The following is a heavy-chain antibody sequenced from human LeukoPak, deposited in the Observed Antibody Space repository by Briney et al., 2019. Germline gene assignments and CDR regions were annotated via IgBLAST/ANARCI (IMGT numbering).Heavy chain of an antibody. D-gene: IGHD3-16*01. CDR1: GGSTSSGGYY. V-gene: IGHV4-31*03. Sequence: SQTLSLTCTVSGGSTSSGGYYWSWIRQHPGKGLEWIAYIYYSESTYYNPSLKSRVTISVDTSKNQYSLKLSSVTAADTAVYYCARDFWAPSWVGGQGTLVTVSS. J-gene: IGHJ4*02. CDR2: IYYSEST. CDR3: ARDFWAPSWV.